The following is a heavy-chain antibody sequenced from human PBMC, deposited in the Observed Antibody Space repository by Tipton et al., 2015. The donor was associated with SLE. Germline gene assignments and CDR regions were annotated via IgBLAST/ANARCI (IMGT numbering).Heavy chain of an antibody. Sequence: TLSLTCSVSGDSSSGYPHTWGWIRQPPGKGLEWLGYIYHSGTTYYNPSLKSRVTISVDRSKNQFSLKLSSVTAADTAVYYCARGAGDSPDAFDIWGQGTMVTVSS. CDR2: IYHSGTT. D-gene: IGHD6-19*01. CDR1: GDSSSGYPHT. CDR3: ARGAGDSPDAFDI. V-gene: IGHV4-30-2*01. J-gene: IGHJ3*02.